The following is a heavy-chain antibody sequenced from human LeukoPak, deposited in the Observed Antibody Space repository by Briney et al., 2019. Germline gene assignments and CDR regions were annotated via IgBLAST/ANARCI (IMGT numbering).Heavy chain of an antibody. CDR2: IWYDGSNK. CDR1: GFTFSNYG. V-gene: IGHV3-33*01. J-gene: IGHJ5*02. Sequence: PGGSLRLSCAASGFTFSNYGMHWVRQAPGKGLEWVAVIWYDGSNKYYADSVKGRFTISRDNAKNSLYLQMNSLRDEDTAVYYCARDLEMATIANWFDPWGQGTLVTVSS. D-gene: IGHD5-24*01. CDR3: ARDLEMATIANWFDP.